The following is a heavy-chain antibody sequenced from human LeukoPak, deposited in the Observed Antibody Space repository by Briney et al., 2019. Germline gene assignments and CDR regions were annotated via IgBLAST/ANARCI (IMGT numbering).Heavy chain of an antibody. CDR2: INHSGST. J-gene: IGHJ6*02. D-gene: IGHD1-7*01. Sequence: PSETLSLTCAVYGGSFSGYYWSWIRQPPGKGLEWIGEINHSGSTNYNPSLKSRVTISVDTSKNQFSLKLSSVTAADTAVYYCARAGTDYYGMDVWGQGTTVTVSS. V-gene: IGHV4-34*01. CDR3: ARAGTDYYGMDV. CDR1: GGSFSGYY.